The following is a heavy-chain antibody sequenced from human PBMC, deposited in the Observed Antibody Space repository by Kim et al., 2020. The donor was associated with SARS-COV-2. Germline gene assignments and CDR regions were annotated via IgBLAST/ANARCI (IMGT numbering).Heavy chain of an antibody. Sequence: GGSLRLSCAASGFTFSSYSMNWVRQAPGKGLEWVSYISSSSSTIYYADSVKGRFTISRDNAKNSLYLQMNSLRAEDTAVYYCARAEWLLNFDYWGQGTLVTVSS. J-gene: IGHJ4*02. CDR3: ARAEWLLNFDY. CDR1: GFTFSSYS. V-gene: IGHV3-48*04. D-gene: IGHD6-19*01. CDR2: ISSSSSTI.